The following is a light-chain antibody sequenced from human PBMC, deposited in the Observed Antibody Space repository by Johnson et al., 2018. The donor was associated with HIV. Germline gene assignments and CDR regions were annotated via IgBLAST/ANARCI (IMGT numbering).Light chain of an antibody. CDR3: GTWDSSLTAGV. CDR2: DNN. Sequence: QSVLTQPPSVSAAPGQKVTISCSGSSSNIGSNYVSWYQQLPGTAPKLLIYDNNKRPSGIPDRFSCSKSGTSATLGITGLQTGDEADYYCGTWDSSLTAGVFGTGTKVTVL. CDR1: SSNIGSNY. V-gene: IGLV1-51*01. J-gene: IGLJ1*01.